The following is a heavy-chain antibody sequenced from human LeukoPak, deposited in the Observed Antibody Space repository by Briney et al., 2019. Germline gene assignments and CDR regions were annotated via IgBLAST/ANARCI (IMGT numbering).Heavy chain of an antibody. CDR3: ARAFASGIRRALWFGDLL. J-gene: IGHJ4*02. V-gene: IGHV3-23*01. CDR1: GITFSNSA. CDR2: ITKSGDQT. D-gene: IGHD3-10*01. Sequence: PGGSLRLSCVPSGITFSNSALSWVRQAPGKGLEWVSTITKSGDQTHYADSVKGRFTISRDTSKNTLSLQMNSLGVGDTGLYYCARAFASGIRRALWFGDLLRAQGTLVTVSS.